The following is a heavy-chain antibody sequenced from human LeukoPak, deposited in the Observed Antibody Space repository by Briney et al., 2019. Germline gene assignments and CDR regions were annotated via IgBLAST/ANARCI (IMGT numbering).Heavy chain of an antibody. J-gene: IGHJ4*02. CDR2: VYYTGNT. D-gene: IGHD6-13*01. CDR3: ARGEGSSSSWRPLDS. CDR1: GGSISPYY. V-gene: IGHV4-59*01. Sequence: SETLSLTCTVSGGSISPYYWSWIRQPPGKGLEWIGYVYYTGNTNYNPSLKSRLTISVDTSKNQFSLKLNSVPAADTAVYYCARGEGSSSSWRPLDSWGQGTLVTVSS.